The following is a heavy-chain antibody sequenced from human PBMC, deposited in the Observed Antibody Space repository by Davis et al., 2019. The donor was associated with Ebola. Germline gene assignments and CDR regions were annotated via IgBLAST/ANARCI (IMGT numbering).Heavy chain of an antibody. CDR1: GGSISSYY. D-gene: IGHD3-10*01. Sequence: PSETLSLTCTVSGGSISSYYWSWIRQPAGKGLEWIGRIYTSGSTNYNPSLKSRVTMSVDTSKNQFSLKLSSVTAADTAVYYCARDTLGITMVRGVRGNWFDPWGQGTLVTVSS. V-gene: IGHV4-4*07. J-gene: IGHJ5*02. CDR3: ARDTLGITMVRGVRGNWFDP. CDR2: IYTSGST.